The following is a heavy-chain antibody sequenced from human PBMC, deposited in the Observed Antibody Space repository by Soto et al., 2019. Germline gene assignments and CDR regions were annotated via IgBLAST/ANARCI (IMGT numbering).Heavy chain of an antibody. Sequence: QVQLQESGPGLVKPSGTLSLTCAVSGGSISSSNWWSWVRQPPGKGLEWIGEIYHSGSTNYNPSRKSGVTIPVDKSKNQFSLMLSSVTAADTAVYYCARGVNVIQLYFWYFDLWGRGTLVTVSS. CDR1: GGSISSSNW. V-gene: IGHV4-4*02. CDR3: ARGVNVIQLYFWYFDL. CDR2: IYHSGST. D-gene: IGHD5-18*01. J-gene: IGHJ2*01.